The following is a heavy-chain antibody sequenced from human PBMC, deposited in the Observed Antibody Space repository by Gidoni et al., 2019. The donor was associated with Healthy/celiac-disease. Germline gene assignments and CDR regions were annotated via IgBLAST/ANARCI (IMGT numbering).Heavy chain of an antibody. CDR3: ARTGIAAAVGY. CDR1: GYTFTSYY. D-gene: IGHD6-13*01. J-gene: IGHJ4*02. CDR2: INPSCGST. V-gene: IGHV1-46*01. Sequence: HVQLVQSGAEVKKPGASVKVSCKASGYTFTSYYMHWVRQAPGQGLDWMGIINPSCGSTSYEQKFQGRVTMTRDTSTSTVYMQMSSLRSEDTAVYYCARTGIAAAVGYWGQGTLVTVSS.